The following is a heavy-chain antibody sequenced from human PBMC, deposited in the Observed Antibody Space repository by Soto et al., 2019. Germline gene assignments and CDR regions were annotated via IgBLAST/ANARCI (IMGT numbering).Heavy chain of an antibody. J-gene: IGHJ4*02. V-gene: IGHV4-34*01. D-gene: IGHD4-17*01. CDR1: GGSFSGYY. Sequence: QVQLQQWGAGLLKPSETLSLTCAVYGGSFSGYYWSWIRQPPGKGLEWIGEINHSGSTNYNPSLKSRVTISVDTTKNQFSLKLSAVTAADTAVYYCARGTTVTAFDYWGQRTLVTVSS. CDR3: ARGTTVTAFDY. CDR2: INHSGST.